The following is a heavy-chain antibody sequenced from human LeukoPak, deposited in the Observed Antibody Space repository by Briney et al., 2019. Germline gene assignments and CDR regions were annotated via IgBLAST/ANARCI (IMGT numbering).Heavy chain of an antibody. CDR2: IKQDGSEK. CDR1: GFTLSSYW. D-gene: IGHD2-21*02. J-gene: IGHJ1*01. V-gene: IGHV3-7*04. Sequence: PGGSLRLSCAASGFTLSSYWMSWVRQAPGKGLEWVANIKQDGSEKYYVDSVKGRFTISRDNAKNSLYLQMNSLKTEDTAVYYCTRAYCGGDCYFQHWGQGTLVTVSS. CDR3: TRAYCGGDCYFQH.